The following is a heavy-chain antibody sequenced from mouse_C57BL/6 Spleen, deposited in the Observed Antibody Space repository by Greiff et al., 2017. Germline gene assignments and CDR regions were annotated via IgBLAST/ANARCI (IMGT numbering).Heavy chain of an antibody. CDR3: AREEGAFDY. CDR2: IYYSGTF. CDR1: GISITTGNYR. J-gene: IGHJ2*01. Sequence: DVKLQESGPGLVKPSQTVFLTCTVTGISITTGNYRWDWIRQFPGNKLEWIGYIYYSGTFTYNPSLTSRTTITRDTPKNQFFLEMNSLTAEDTATYYCAREEGAFDYWGQGTTLTVSS. V-gene: IGHV3-5*01.